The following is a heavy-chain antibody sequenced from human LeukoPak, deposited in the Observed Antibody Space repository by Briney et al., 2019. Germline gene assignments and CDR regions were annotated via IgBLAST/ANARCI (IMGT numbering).Heavy chain of an antibody. Sequence: GGSLRLSCAASGFTFSNHGMHWVRQAPGKGLEWVALIWYDGTKKYYADSVKGRLTISRDNSKNTLYLEMNSLRAEDTAGYYCARDRAVRYFDYWGQGTLVTVSS. CDR1: GFTFSNHG. CDR3: ARDRAVRYFDY. CDR2: IWYDGTKK. D-gene: IGHD3-16*02. V-gene: IGHV3-33*01. J-gene: IGHJ4*02.